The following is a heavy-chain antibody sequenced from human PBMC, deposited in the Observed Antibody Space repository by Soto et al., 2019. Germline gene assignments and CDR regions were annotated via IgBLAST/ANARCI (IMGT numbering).Heavy chain of an antibody. J-gene: IGHJ4*02. Sequence: EVQLVESGGGLVQPGGSLRLSCVGSGFRFNEYEINWVRQAPGKGQEWISYINSGGSLIYYAASVKGRFTISRDNYKDSVYLQMNSLRADDTARYYCARETSYGQSATIVGEFWGQGTLVTVSS. V-gene: IGHV3-48*03. CDR2: INSGGSLI. CDR3: ARETSYGQSATIVGEF. CDR1: GFRFNEYE. D-gene: IGHD3-10*01.